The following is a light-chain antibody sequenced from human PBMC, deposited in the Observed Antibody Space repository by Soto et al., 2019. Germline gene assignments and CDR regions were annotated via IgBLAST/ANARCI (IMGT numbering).Light chain of an antibody. V-gene: IGKV1-33*01. CDR1: QDIRTS. J-gene: IGKJ3*01. CDR2: GAS. Sequence: DIQMTQSPSSLSASVGARVSITCQASQDIRTSLSWFQQKAGRAPQLLIYGASNLETGVPSRFRGSGSGRDFTFTISSLQPEDIATYYCQHYDNLPPFTFGPGTKVDIK. CDR3: QHYDNLPPFT.